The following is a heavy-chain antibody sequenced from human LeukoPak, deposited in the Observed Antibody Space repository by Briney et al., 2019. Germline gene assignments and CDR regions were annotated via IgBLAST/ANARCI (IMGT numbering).Heavy chain of an antibody. Sequence: PGGSLRLSCAASGFTFSSYSMNWVRQAPGKGLEWVSYISSSSSTIYYADSVKGRFAISRDNAKNSLYLQMNSLRAEDTAVYYCARVLMFLNLPSPLGRPLDYWGQGTLVTVSS. CDR1: GFTFSSYS. J-gene: IGHJ4*02. V-gene: IGHV3-48*04. CDR3: ARVLMFLNLPSPLGRPLDY. CDR2: ISSSSSTI. D-gene: IGHD3-10*02.